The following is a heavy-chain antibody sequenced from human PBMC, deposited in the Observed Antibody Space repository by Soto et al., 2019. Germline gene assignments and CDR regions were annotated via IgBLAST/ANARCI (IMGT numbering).Heavy chain of an antibody. J-gene: IGHJ4*02. CDR3: ARFYYDYVWGSYRYTGFDY. CDR2: ISAYNGNT. CDR1: GYTFTSYG. D-gene: IGHD3-16*02. Sequence: GAAVKVSCKASGYTFTSYGISWVRQAPGQGXEWMGWISAYNGNTNYAQKLQGRVTMTTDTSTSTAYMELRSLRSDDTAVYYCARFYYDYVWGSYRYTGFDYWGQGTLVTVLL. V-gene: IGHV1-18*01.